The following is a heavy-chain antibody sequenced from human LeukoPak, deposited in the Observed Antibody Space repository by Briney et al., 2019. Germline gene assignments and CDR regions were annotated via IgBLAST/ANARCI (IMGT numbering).Heavy chain of an antibody. D-gene: IGHD3/OR15-3a*01. J-gene: IGHJ3*02. CDR3: ARSDLPRPVQVGDAFDI. CDR2: IIPIFGTA. CDR1: GGTFSSYA. Sequence: SVKVSCKASGGTFSSYAISWVRQAPGQGLEWMGGIIPIFGTANYAQKFQGRVTITADESTSTAHMELSSLRSEDTAVYYCARSDLPRPVQVGDAFDIWGQGTMVTVSS. V-gene: IGHV1-69*01.